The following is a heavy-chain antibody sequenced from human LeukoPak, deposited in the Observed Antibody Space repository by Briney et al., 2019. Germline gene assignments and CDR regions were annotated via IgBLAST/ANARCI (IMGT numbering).Heavy chain of an antibody. V-gene: IGHV3-21*01. Sequence: GGSLRLSCAASGFTFCNYAMEWVRQAPGKGLEWVSSLSSTSINIYYADSVKSRFTISRDNAKNSLYLQMNSLRAEDTAVYYCARLSMTSYGKYYFEYWGQGTLVTVSS. D-gene: IGHD3-10*01. CDR1: GFTFCNYA. CDR2: LSSTSINI. J-gene: IGHJ4*02. CDR3: ARLSMTSYGKYYFEY.